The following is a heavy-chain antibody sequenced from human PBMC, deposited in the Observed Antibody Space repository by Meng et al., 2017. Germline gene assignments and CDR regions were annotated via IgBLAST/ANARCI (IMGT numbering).Heavy chain of an antibody. CDR2: INPKSSDT. CDR1: GYTFPDYW. CDR3: ARDEDISAAGKLFGDY. D-gene: IGHD6-13*01. Sequence: QVVQSGAEVKKPGASFKVSCKASGYTFPDYWLHWVRRAPGQGLEWIGRINPKSSDTHYAQRFQGRVTMTGDTSISTAYMELSGLRSDDTAMYYCARDEDISAAGKLFGDYWGQGTLVTVSS. J-gene: IGHJ4*02. V-gene: IGHV1-2*06.